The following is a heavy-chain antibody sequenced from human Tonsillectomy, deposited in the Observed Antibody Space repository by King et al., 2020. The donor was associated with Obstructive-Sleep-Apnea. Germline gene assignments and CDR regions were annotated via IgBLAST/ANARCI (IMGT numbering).Heavy chain of an antibody. D-gene: IGHD4-23*01. CDR1: GFTFSKSG. V-gene: IGHV3-7*01. Sequence: VQLVESGGGFVQPGGSLRLSCAAAGFTFSKSGMSWVRPAPGKGLEWVANIKQGGSEGYYVDPVKGRFTISRDNAKNSLYLQMNSLRAEDTAVYYCARNFGGDSGNWGQGTLVTVSS. CDR3: ARNFGGDSGN. J-gene: IGHJ4*02. CDR2: IKQGGSEG.